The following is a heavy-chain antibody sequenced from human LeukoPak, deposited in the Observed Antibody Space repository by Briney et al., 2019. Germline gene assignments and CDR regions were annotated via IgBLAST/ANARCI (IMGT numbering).Heavy chain of an antibody. CDR3: ARKYGSGSFYMDV. CDR1: GFTFSSYG. V-gene: IGHV3-23*01. D-gene: IGHD3-10*01. J-gene: IGHJ6*03. CDR2: ISGSGIRR. Sequence: SGGSLRLSCAASGFTFSSYGMTWVRQAPGKGLEWVSDISGSGIRRDYEDSVKGRFTISRDNSKNTLYLQMNSLRAEDTAVYYCARKYGSGSFYMDVWGKGTTVTISS.